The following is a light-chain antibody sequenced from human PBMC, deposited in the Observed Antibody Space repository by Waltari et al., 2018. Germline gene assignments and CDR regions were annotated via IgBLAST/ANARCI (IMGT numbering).Light chain of an antibody. Sequence: DIQMTQSQSSLSASVADRVTITCRASHSITTYLNWYQQKPGKAPNLLIYAASSLQSGVPSRFSGSGSGTEFTLTISSLRPEDFATYYCQQTNTVPLTFGGGTKVEIK. V-gene: IGKV1-39*01. J-gene: IGKJ4*01. CDR1: HSITTY. CDR3: QQTNTVPLT. CDR2: AAS.